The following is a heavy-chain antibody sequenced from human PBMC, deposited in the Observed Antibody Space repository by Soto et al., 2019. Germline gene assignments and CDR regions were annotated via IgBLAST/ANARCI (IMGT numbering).Heavy chain of an antibody. CDR3: ASEYYVLLTGYYTDY. V-gene: IGHV3-74*01. D-gene: IGHD3-9*01. J-gene: IGHJ4*02. Sequence: EVQLVESGGDLVQRGGSLRLSCAASGFPFSSYWMHWVRHTPGKGLDWVARISGDGVTTYYADSVTGRFTVSRDNAKNTLSLQISGLSAEDTAVYYCASEYYVLLTGYYTDYWGQGTLGSVSS. CDR2: ISGDGVTT. CDR1: GFPFSSYW.